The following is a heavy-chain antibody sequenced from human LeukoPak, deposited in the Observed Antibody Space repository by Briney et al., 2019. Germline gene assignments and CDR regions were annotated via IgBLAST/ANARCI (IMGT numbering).Heavy chain of an antibody. Sequence: KTGGSLRLSCAASGFTFSNAWMSWVRQAPGKGLEWVGRIKSKTDGGTTDYAAPVKGRFTISRDDSKNTLYLQMNSLKTEDTAVYHCTTDYYGSGSYPDAFDIWGRGTMVTVSS. V-gene: IGHV3-15*01. J-gene: IGHJ3*02. CDR2: IKSKTDGGTT. CDR1: GFTFSNAW. D-gene: IGHD3-10*01. CDR3: TTDYYGSGSYPDAFDI.